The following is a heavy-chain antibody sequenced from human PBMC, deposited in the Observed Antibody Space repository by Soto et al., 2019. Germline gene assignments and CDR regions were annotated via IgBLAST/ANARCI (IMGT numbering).Heavy chain of an antibody. CDR1: GGSDVFNNYP. D-gene: IGHD6-19*01. J-gene: IGHJ5*02. Sequence: QVQLVQSGAEIKKPASSVKVSCKASGGSDVFNNYPVSWERQAPGQGLEWMGAIITMFNTADYAQRFLGRVTITADEFTRTVYMELTSLTSDDTAVYYCARHYPTAVSGAGWFDTWGQGTLVTVSS. CDR3: ARHYPTAVSGAGWFDT. V-gene: IGHV1-69*01. CDR2: IITMFNTA.